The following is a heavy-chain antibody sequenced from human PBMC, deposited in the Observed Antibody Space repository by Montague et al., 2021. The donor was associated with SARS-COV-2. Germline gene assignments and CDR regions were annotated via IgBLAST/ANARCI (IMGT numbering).Heavy chain of an antibody. V-gene: IGHV3-23*01. CDR1: GFTFSNFA. CDR2: ISHSGGDT. D-gene: IGHD3-3*01. J-gene: IGHJ4*02. Sequence: SLRLSCAASGFTFSNFALSWVRQAPGKGLEWVSGISHSGGDTYYADFVKGRFTISRDNSRNTVYLQINNLRAADTAIYYCANPIFGTYLADYWGQGTLVTVSS. CDR3: ANPIFGTYLADY.